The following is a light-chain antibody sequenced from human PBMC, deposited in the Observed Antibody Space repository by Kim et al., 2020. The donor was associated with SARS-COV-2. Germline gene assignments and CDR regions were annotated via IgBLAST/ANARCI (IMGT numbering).Light chain of an antibody. Sequence: SVSPGQTASITCSGDKLGDKYACWYQQKPGQSPLLVIYQDNKRPSGIPERFSGSNSGNTATLTISGTQAMDEADYYCQAWDSSTAVFGGGTQLTVL. CDR3: QAWDSSTAV. CDR1: KLGDKY. CDR2: QDN. V-gene: IGLV3-1*01. J-gene: IGLJ2*01.